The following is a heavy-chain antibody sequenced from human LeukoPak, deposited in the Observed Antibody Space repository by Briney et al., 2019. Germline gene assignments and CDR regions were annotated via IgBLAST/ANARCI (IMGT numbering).Heavy chain of an antibody. CDR2: FDPEDGET. Sequence: ASVKISCKVSGYTLTELSMHWVRQAPGKGLEWMGGFDPEDGETIYAQKFQGRVTMTEDTSTDTAYMELSSLRSEDTAVYYCATVSRYYDFWSGYRPFDYWGQGTLVTVSS. CDR3: ATVSRYYDFWSGYRPFDY. CDR1: GYTLTELS. V-gene: IGHV1-24*01. J-gene: IGHJ4*02. D-gene: IGHD3-3*01.